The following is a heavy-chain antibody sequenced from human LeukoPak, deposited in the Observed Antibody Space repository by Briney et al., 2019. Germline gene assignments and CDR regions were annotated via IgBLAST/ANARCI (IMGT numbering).Heavy chain of an antibody. CDR1: GFTFSSYA. Sequence: PGGSLRLSCAASGFTFSSYAMSWVRQAPGKGLEWVSAISGSGGSTYYADSVKGRFTISRDNSKNTLYLQMNSLRAEDTAVYYCAARQEGGWYGRRAFDIWGQGTMVTVSS. J-gene: IGHJ3*02. D-gene: IGHD6-19*01. CDR3: AARQEGGWYGRRAFDI. V-gene: IGHV3-23*01. CDR2: ISGSGGST.